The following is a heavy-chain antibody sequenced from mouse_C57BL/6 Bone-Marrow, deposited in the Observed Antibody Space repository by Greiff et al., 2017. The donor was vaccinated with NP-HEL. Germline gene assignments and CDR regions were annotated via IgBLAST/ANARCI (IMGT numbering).Heavy chain of an antibody. D-gene: IGHD6-1*01. CDR1: GFTFSDYG. CDR3: ASILTSNFDY. Sequence: EVKLQESGGGLVKPGGSLTLSCAASGFTFSDYGMHWVRQAPEKGLEWVAYISSGSRTISYADTVKGRFTISRDNAKNTLFLQMTSLRSEDTAMYYCASILTSNFDYWGQGTTLTVSS. V-gene: IGHV5-17*01. CDR2: ISSGSRTI. J-gene: IGHJ2*01.